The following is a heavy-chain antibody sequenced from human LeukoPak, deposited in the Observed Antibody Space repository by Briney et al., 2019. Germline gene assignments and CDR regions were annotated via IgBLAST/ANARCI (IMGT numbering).Heavy chain of an antibody. CDR3: ARYLRQPGTFYLDH. CDR1: GVSISDFY. J-gene: IGHJ4*02. V-gene: IGHV4-59*08. Sequence: SETLSLTCTVSGVSISDFYWSWIRQPPVKGLEWIGYIYYSGSTNYNPSLESRVTISVDTSNNQFSLKLSSVTAADTAVYYCARYLRQPGTFYLDHWGQGTLVTVSS. D-gene: IGHD3-16*01. CDR2: IYYSGST.